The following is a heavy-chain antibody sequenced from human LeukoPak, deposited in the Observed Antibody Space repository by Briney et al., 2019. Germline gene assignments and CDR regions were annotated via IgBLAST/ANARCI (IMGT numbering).Heavy chain of an antibody. D-gene: IGHD2-2*01. CDR1: GGSFSGYY. V-gene: IGHV4-34*01. CDR2: INHSGST. Sequence: SETLSLTCAVYGGSFSGYYWSWIRQPPGKGLEWIGEINHSGSTNYNPSLKSRVTISVDTSKNQFSLKLSSVTAADTAVYYCARDSPHCSSTSCYVYMDVWGKGTTVTISS. J-gene: IGHJ6*03. CDR3: ARDSPHCSSTSCYVYMDV.